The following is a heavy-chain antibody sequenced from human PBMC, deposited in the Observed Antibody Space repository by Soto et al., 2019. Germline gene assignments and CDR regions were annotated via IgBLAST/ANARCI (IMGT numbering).Heavy chain of an antibody. J-gene: IGHJ4*02. CDR2: IYYSGRT. D-gene: IGHD4-17*01. V-gene: IGHV4-59*08. CDR3: ASTVKGDDGDYVGYFAY. CDR1: GGSISSYY. Sequence: QGQLQESGPGLVKPSETLSLTCTVSGGSISSYYWSWIRQPPGKGLEWIGYIYYSGRTHYNPSLNTRLTISVDTSKNQCSPKLSSVTAADTAVYYCASTVKGDDGDYVGYFAYWGQGTLVTVSS.